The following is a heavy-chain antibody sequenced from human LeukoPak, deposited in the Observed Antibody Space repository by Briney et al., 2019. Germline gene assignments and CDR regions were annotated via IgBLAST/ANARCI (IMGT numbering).Heavy chain of an antibody. Sequence: PSETLSLTCTVSGGSISNYYWSWIRQPPGKGLEWIGYIYYSGNTNYNPSLKSRVTISVDTPKNQFSLKLNSVTAADTAVYYCARVRYCSTNRCYDREFDNWGQGTLVTVSS. J-gene: IGHJ4*02. CDR2: IYYSGNT. CDR1: GGSISNYY. D-gene: IGHD2-2*01. V-gene: IGHV4-59*01. CDR3: ARVRYCSTNRCYDREFDN.